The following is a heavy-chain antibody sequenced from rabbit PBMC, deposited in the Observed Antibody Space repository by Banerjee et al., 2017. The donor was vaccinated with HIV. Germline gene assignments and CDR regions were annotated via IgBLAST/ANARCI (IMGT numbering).Heavy chain of an antibody. Sequence: QEQLVASGGGLVQPEGSLTLTCTASGFSFSSSYYMCWVRQAPGKGLEWIGCIYTGNGNTYYASWAKGRFTISETSSTTVTLQMTSLTAADTATYFCARDLAGAIGWNFVLWGQGTLVTVS. CDR1: GFSFSSSYY. D-gene: IGHD4-1*01. CDR3: ARDLAGAIGWNFVL. V-gene: IGHV1S45*01. J-gene: IGHJ6*01. CDR2: IYTGNGNT.